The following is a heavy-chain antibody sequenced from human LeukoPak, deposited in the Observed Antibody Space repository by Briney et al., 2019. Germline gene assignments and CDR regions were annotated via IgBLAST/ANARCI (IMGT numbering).Heavy chain of an antibody. CDR2: ISYDGSNK. D-gene: IGHD4/OR15-4a*01. Sequence: PGGSLRLSCAASGFTFSEYALVWVRQAPGKGLEWVAVISYDGSNKYYADSVKGRFTISRDNSKNTLYLQMNSLRAEDTAVYYCARESEVRSRYYFDYWGQGTLVTVSS. CDR1: GFTFSEYA. V-gene: IGHV3-30*19. CDR3: ARESEVRSRYYFDY. J-gene: IGHJ4*02.